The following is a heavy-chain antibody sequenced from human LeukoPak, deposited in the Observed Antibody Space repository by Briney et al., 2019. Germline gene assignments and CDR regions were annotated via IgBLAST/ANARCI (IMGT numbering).Heavy chain of an antibody. Sequence: SETLSLTCAAYGGSFSGYYWSWIRQPPGKGLEWIGEINHSGSTNYNPSLKSRVTISVDTSKNQFSLKLSSVTAADTAVYYCARLRSFLGGVGDYFDYWGQGTRVTVSS. V-gene: IGHV4-34*01. D-gene: IGHD2-15*01. J-gene: IGHJ4*02. CDR1: GGSFSGYY. CDR3: ARLRSFLGGVGDYFDY. CDR2: INHSGST.